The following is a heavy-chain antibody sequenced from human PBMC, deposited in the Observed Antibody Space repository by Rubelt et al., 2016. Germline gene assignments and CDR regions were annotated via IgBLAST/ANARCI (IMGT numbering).Heavy chain of an antibody. V-gene: IGHV3-15*01. CDR1: GFTFSRYA. CDR3: TTDVRYYAFWSGYYRPSDAFDI. Sequence: SRGGLVQPGGSLRVSCAASGFTFSRYAMNWVRQAPGKGLEWVGRIKSKTDGGTTDYAAPVKGRFTIPRDDSKNTLYLQMNSLKTEDTAVYYCTTDVRYYAFWSGYYRPSDAFDIWGQGTMVTVSS. D-gene: IGHD3-3*01. CDR2: IKSKTDGGTT. J-gene: IGHJ3*02.